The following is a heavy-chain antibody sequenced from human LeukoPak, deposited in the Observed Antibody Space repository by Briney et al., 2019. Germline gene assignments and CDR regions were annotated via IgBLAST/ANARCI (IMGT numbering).Heavy chain of an antibody. Sequence: GESLKISCAASGFTFSSYAITWVRQAPGKGLERVSAVSSNGAKTYYADSVKGRFTISRDNYKNMVFLQMNSLRAEDTAVYYCGKEPQRVITPGLDYWGQGTLVTVSS. V-gene: IGHV3-23*01. CDR3: GKEPQRVITPGLDY. J-gene: IGHJ4*02. D-gene: IGHD4-23*01. CDR1: GFTFSSYA. CDR2: VSSNGAKT.